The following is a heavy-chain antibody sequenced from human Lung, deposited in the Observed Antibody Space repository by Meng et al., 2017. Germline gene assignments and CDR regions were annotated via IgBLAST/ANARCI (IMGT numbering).Heavy chain of an antibody. Sequence: GESLKISCAASGFTFSDYYMSWIRQAPGKGLEWVSYISSSGSTIYYADSVKGRFTISRDNAKNSLYLQMNSLRAKDTDVYYCARDGTLPYDSSGYYYSTSFDYWGQGTLVTVSS. V-gene: IGHV3-11*01. CDR1: GFTFSDYY. CDR3: ARDGTLPYDSSGYYYSTSFDY. CDR2: ISSSGSTI. J-gene: IGHJ4*02. D-gene: IGHD3-22*01.